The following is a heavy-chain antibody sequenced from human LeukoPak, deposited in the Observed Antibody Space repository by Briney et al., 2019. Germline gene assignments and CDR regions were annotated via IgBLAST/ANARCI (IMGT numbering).Heavy chain of an antibody. CDR2: INHSGST. Sequence: SETLSLTCAVYGGSFSGYYWGWIRQPPGKGLEWIGEINHSGSTNYNPSLKSRVTISVDTSKNQFSLKLSSVTAADTAVYYCARSMYYYYYGMDVWGQGTTVTVFS. CDR3: ARSMYYYYYGMDV. J-gene: IGHJ6*02. CDR1: GGSFSGYY. V-gene: IGHV4-34*01.